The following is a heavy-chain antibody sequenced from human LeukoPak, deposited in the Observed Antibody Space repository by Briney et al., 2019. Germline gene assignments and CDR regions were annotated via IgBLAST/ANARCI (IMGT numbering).Heavy chain of an antibody. Sequence: SETLSLTCTVSGGSISSSSYYWGWIRQPPGKGLEWIGSIYYSGSTYYNPSLRSRVTISVDTSKNQFSLRLNSVTAADTAVYYCARNGKDYYGSGNQAHSDYWGQGTLVTVSS. CDR3: ARNGKDYYGSGNQAHSDY. CDR2: IYYSGST. J-gene: IGHJ4*02. D-gene: IGHD3-10*01. V-gene: IGHV4-39*07. CDR1: GGSISSSSYY.